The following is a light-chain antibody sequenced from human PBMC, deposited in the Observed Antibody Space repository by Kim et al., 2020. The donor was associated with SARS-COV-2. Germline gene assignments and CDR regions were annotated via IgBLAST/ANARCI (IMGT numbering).Light chain of an antibody. V-gene: IGLV8-61*01. CDR3: VLYMPSGVSV. Sequence: QTVVTQEPSFSVSPGGTVTLTCGLSSGSVSASDYPSWYQQTPGQAPRTLIYNTNTHSSGVPDRFSGSILGIKAALTIMGAQADDESDYYCVLYMPSGVSVFGGGTQLTVL. CDR2: NTN. J-gene: IGLJ3*02. CDR1: SGSVSASDY.